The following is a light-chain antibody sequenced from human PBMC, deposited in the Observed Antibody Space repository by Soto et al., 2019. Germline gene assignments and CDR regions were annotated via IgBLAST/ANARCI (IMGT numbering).Light chain of an antibody. CDR2: DAS. J-gene: IGKJ5*01. CDR1: QTVSTY. V-gene: IGKV3-11*01. Sequence: EIVLTQSPVTLSLSPGDRATLSCRASQTVSTYLAWYQQKPGQAPRLLIYDASNRATVIPARFSGSGSGTDFTLTITSLGPEDFAVSYYQQRNNWPPDITFGQGTRLDIK. CDR3: QQRNNWPPDIT.